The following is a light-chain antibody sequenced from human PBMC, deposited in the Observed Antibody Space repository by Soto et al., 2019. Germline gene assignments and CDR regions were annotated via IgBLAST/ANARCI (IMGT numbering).Light chain of an antibody. CDR1: QSIDRY. CDR2: AAS. V-gene: IGKV1-39*01. CDR3: HQSYSHPRT. Sequence: DIQMTQSPSSLSXXXXXXXXXXXXASQSIDRYLNWYQQKPGRAPKLLIYAASSLQSGVPSRFRGSGSGTDFTLTISSLEPEDFATYYCHQSYSHPRTFGQGTKVAIK. J-gene: IGKJ1*01.